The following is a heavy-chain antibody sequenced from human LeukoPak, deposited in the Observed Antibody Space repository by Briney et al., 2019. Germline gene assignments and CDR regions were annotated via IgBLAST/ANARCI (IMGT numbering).Heavy chain of an antibody. V-gene: IGHV3-30*18. D-gene: IGHD2-2*01. CDR2: ISYDGSNK. CDR1: GFTFSSYG. CDR3: AKDRWEYQPLGVWFDY. J-gene: IGHJ4*02. Sequence: GGSLRLSCAASGFTFSSYGMHWVRQAPGKGLEWVAVISYDGSNKYYADSVKGRFTISRDNSKSTLYLQMNSLRAEDTAVYYCAKDRWEYQPLGVWFDYWGQGTLVTVSS.